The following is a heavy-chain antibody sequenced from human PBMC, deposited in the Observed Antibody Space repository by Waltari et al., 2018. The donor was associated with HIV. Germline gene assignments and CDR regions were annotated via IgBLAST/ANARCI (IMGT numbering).Heavy chain of an antibody. Sequence: QVQLVESGGGVVQPERSLRLSCAASGFTFSDYGMHWVRPAPGKGLEWVAVIWYDGSTKYYADSLKGRFTISRDNSKNTLYLQMNSLRAEDTAVYYCASGHSSGYFYFDYWGQGTLVTVSS. D-gene: IGHD3-22*01. V-gene: IGHV3-33*01. CDR3: ASGHSSGYFYFDY. CDR2: IWYDGSTK. CDR1: GFTFSDYG. J-gene: IGHJ4*02.